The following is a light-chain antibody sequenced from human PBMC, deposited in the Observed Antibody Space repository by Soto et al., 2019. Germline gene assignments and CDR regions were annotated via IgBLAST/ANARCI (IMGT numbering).Light chain of an antibody. CDR2: FGS. V-gene: IGKV2-28*01. J-gene: IGKJ5*01. CDR1: QCLLHSHGYNY. Sequence: DIVRTQFRVSLPVTXXEPAXISCMSSQCLLHSHGYNYMDWYLQKPGQSPQXXIYFGSYRASGVPDRFSGSGSGTDFTLRISRVEAEDFGIYYCMQALQIPITFGQGTRLEIK. CDR3: MQALQIPIT.